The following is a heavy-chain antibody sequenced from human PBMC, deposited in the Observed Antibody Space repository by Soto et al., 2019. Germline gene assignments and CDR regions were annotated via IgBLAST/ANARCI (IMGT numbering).Heavy chain of an antibody. CDR1: GDSISRSSFY. Sequence: SETLSLTCTVSGDSISRSSFYWGWIRQPPGKGLEWIGYIYYSGSTYYNPSLKSRVTISVDTSKNQFSLKLSSVTAADTAVYYCARTGSRNWFDPWGQGTLVTV. D-gene: IGHD3-10*01. CDR2: IYYSGST. CDR3: ARTGSRNWFDP. V-gene: IGHV4-30-4*08. J-gene: IGHJ5*02.